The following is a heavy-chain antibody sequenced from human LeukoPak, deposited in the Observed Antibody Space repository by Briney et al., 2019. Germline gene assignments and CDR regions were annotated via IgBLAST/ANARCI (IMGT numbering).Heavy chain of an antibody. Sequence: GGSLRLSCAASGFTFNSYGMHWVRQAPGKGLEWVAVISYDGSNKYYADSVKGRFTISRDNAKNSLYLQMNSLRAEDTAVYYCARGMAAVDYWGQRTLVTVSS. J-gene: IGHJ4*02. V-gene: IGHV3-33*05. D-gene: IGHD2-8*01. CDR1: GFTFNSYG. CDR3: ARGMAAVDY. CDR2: ISYDGSNK.